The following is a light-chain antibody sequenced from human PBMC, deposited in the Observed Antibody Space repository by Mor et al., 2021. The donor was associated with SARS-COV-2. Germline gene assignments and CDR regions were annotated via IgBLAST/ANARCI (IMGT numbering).Light chain of an antibody. CDR2: LNSDGSH. Sequence: TLSSGHSSYAIAWHQQQPEKGPRYLMKLNSDGSHSKGDGIPDRFSGSSSGAERYLTISSLQSEDEADYYCQTWGTGIRVFGG. CDR3: QTWGTGIRV. V-gene: IGLV4-69*01. CDR1: SGHSSYA. J-gene: IGLJ3*02.